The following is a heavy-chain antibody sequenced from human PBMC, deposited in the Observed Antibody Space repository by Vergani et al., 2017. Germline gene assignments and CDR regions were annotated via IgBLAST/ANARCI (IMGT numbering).Heavy chain of an antibody. J-gene: IGHJ4*02. Sequence: EVQLLESGGGLVQPGGSLRLSCAASGFTFSSYAMSWVRQAPGKGLEWVSAISGSGCSTYYAASVKCRFTISRDNAKNSLYLQMNGLRAEDTAVYYCARVVEWLNYFDYWGQGTLVTVSS. V-gene: IGHV3-23*01. CDR1: GFTFSSYA. D-gene: IGHD6-19*01. CDR2: ISGSGCST. CDR3: ARVVEWLNYFDY.